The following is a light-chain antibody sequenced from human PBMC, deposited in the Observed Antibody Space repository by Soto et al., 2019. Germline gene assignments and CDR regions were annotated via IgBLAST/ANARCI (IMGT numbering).Light chain of an antibody. CDR3: HQYDNWLGT. CDR1: RSIASK. CDR2: SAS. J-gene: IGKJ1*01. V-gene: IGKV3-15*01. Sequence: IVMTQSPATLSVSPGDTATISCRASRSIASKLAWYQQKPGQPPRLLIFSASTSATATPARFSGTGSGTEFTLTITSLQSEDVAVYYCHQYDNWLGTFGQGTKVEVK.